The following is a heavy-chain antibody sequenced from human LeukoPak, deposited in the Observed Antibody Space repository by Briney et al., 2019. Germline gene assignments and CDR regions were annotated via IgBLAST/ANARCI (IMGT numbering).Heavy chain of an antibody. CDR3: AKAKLRYSSSWYDAFDI. CDR1: GFTFDDYA. V-gene: IGHV3-9*03. Sequence: GRSLRLSCAASGFTFDDYAMHWVRQAPGKGLEWVSGISWNSGSIGYADSVKGRFTISRDNAKNSLYLQMNSLRAEDMALYYCAKAKLRYSSSWYDAFDIWGQGTMVTVSS. D-gene: IGHD6-13*01. CDR2: ISWNSGSI. J-gene: IGHJ3*02.